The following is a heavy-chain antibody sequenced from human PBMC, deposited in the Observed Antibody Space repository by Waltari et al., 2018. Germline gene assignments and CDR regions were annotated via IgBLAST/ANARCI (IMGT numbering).Heavy chain of an antibody. CDR2: ISAYNGNT. V-gene: IGHV1-18*01. CDR3: ARAPIHYYDSSGYCDY. J-gene: IGHJ4*02. CDR1: GSTFTSYG. Sequence: VQLVPSGAALKKPGASVTFSCKASGSTFTSYGISWVRQAPGQGLEWMGWISAYNGNTNYAQKLQGRVTMTTDTSTSTAYMELRSLRSDDTAVYYCARAPIHYYDSSGYCDYWGQGTLVTVSS. D-gene: IGHD3-22*01.